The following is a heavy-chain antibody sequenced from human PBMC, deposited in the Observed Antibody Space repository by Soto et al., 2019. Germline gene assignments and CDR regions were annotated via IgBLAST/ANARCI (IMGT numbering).Heavy chain of an antibody. J-gene: IGHJ4*02. CDR2: IDGAAATT. D-gene: IGHD1-26*01. CDR1: VFTFNNKW. Sequence: GWSLRLSCTASVFTFNNKWMHWFRQAPGKGLVWLSRIDGAAATTNYADSVKGRFTISRDNAKNIVFLHVNGLTDEDTAVYYCARGGAMGVDYWGQGTLVTVSS. CDR3: ARGGAMGVDY. V-gene: IGHV3-74*01.